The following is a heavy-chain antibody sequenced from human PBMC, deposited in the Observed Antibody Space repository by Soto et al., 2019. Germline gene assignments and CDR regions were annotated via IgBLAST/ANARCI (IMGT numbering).Heavy chain of an antibody. CDR3: ARDPGAGTRWTTYYYYGMDV. D-gene: IGHD6-19*01. V-gene: IGHV3-33*01. J-gene: IGHJ6*02. Sequence: GGSLRLSCAASGFTFSIYGMHWVRQAPGKGLEWVAVIWYDGSNKYYADSVKGRFTISRDNSKNTLYLQMNSLRAEDTAVYYCARDPGAGTRWTTYYYYGMDVWGQGTTVTVSS. CDR1: GFTFSIYG. CDR2: IWYDGSNK.